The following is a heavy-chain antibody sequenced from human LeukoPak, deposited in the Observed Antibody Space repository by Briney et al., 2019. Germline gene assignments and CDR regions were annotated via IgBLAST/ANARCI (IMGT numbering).Heavy chain of an antibody. CDR2: IRYDGSNK. V-gene: IGHV3-30*02. Sequence: PGGSLRLSCAASGFTFSSYGMHWVRQAPGKGLEWVAFIRYDGSNKYYADSVKGRFTISRDNAKKSVYLQMNSLRAEDTAVYYCARVVWGATFYYYMDVWGKGTTVTISS. J-gene: IGHJ6*03. CDR1: GFTFSSYG. D-gene: IGHD1-26*01. CDR3: ARVVWGATFYYYMDV.